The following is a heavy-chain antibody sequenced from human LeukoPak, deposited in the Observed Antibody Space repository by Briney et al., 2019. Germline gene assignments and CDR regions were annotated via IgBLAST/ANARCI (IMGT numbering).Heavy chain of an antibody. Sequence: SQTLSLTCTVSGGSISSGGYYWSWIRQHPGKGLEWIGYIYYSGSTYYNPSLKSRVTISVDTSKNQFSLKLSSVTAADTAVYYCARSRGRLALFDYWGQGTLVTVSS. CDR1: GGSISSGGYY. CDR2: IYYSGST. CDR3: ARSRGRLALFDY. J-gene: IGHJ4*02. D-gene: IGHD1-7*01. V-gene: IGHV4-31*03.